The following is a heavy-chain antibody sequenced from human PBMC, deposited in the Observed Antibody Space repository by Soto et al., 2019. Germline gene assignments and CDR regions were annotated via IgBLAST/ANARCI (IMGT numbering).Heavy chain of an antibody. J-gene: IGHJ4*02. CDR3: ATHPPYGPLDH. CDR1: GGSISSSSNH. V-gene: IGHV4-39*01. CDR2: IYYIENT. D-gene: IGHD4-17*01. Sequence: QLQLQESGPGLVKPSETLSLTCTVSGGSISSSSNHWGWIRQPPGKGLEWIGNIYYIENTYYNPSLKSRVTISVDTSKNQFSVMLTSVTAADTAVYYCATHPPYGPLDHWGQGTLVTVSS.